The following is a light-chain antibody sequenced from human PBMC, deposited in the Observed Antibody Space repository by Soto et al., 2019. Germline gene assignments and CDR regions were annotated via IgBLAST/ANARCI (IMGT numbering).Light chain of an antibody. CDR1: QTVSSRF. CDR2: GAL. V-gene: IGKV3-20*01. Sequence: GLTQSAGTLSLSTGERTSLSCRVSQTVSSRFLAWYQQKPGHAPRLLIYGALSTATGIPDRFSGSRSGTDFTLTISILQPEDFAVYYCQQYGSSRWTFGQGTMVDIK. CDR3: QQYGSSRWT. J-gene: IGKJ1*01.